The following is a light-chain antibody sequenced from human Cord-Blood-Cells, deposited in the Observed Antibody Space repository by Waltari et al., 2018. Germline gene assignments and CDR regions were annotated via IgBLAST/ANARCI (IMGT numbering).Light chain of an antibody. CDR3: SSYTSSSTWV. CDR2: DVS. V-gene: IGLV2-14*01. CDR1: SSDVGGYNY. Sequence: QSALTQPASVSGSPGQSITISCTGTSSDVGGYNYVSWYQQHPGKAPKLMIYDVSNRSAGVSNRFSGSKSGNTASLTISGLQAEDEADYYCSSYTSSSTWVVGGGTKLTVL. J-gene: IGLJ3*02.